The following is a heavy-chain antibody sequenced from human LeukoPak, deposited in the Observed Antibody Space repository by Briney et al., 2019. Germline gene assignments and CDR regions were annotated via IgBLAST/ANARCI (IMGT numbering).Heavy chain of an antibody. CDR2: IYYSGST. Sequence: PSETLSLTCTVSGGSISSSSYYWGWIRQPPGKGLEWIGSIYYSGSTNYNPSLKSRVTISVDTSKNQFSLKLSSVTAADTAVYYCAREPGGGVPYAFDIWGQGTMVTVSS. J-gene: IGHJ3*02. CDR3: AREPGGGVPYAFDI. CDR1: GGSISSSSYY. V-gene: IGHV4-39*07. D-gene: IGHD2-8*02.